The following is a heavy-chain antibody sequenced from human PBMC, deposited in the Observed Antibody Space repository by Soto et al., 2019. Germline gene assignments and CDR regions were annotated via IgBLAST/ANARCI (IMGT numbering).Heavy chain of an antibody. CDR2: IHYSGST. V-gene: IGHV4-39*02. Sequence: PSETLSLTCSVSGSSISIGNYYLGWIRQPPGKGLEWIGRIHYSGSTSYNPSLESRVTISVDTSKSHFSLNLTSVTAADTAVYYCTRRHKARPLYSCGRGTLLTIS. CDR1: GSSISIGNYY. J-gene: IGHJ5*02. CDR3: TRRHKARPLYS. D-gene: IGHD3-10*01.